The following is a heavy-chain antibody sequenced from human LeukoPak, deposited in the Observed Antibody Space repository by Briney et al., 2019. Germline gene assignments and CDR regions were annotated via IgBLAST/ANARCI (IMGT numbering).Heavy chain of an antibody. J-gene: IGHJ4*02. Sequence: PGGSLRLSCAASGFTFSSYSMNWVRQAPGKGLEWVSSISSSSSYIYYADSVRGRFTISRDNAKNSLYLQMNSLRAEDTAVYYCARDGRGYDYVWGSYRIFDYWGQGTLVTVSS. CDR1: GFTFSSYS. D-gene: IGHD3-16*02. V-gene: IGHV3-21*01. CDR3: ARDGRGYDYVWGSYRIFDY. CDR2: ISSSSSYI.